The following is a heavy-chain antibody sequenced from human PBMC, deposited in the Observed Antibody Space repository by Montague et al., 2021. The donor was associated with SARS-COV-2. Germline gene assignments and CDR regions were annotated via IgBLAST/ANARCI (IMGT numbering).Heavy chain of an antibody. D-gene: IGHD3-9*01. CDR1: RGSFSNYY. CDR3: ARGRPVQGSFRHFDSISSGAFDI. J-gene: IGHJ3*02. V-gene: IGHV4-34*01. Sequence: SETLSLTCAVSRGSFSNYYCTWIRQSPGKGLEWIGEINQCGAPNXTPSLKSRVTISLDTSKKQISLNLNSVTVAATAVFFCARGRPVQGSFRHFDSISSGAFDIWAQGTLVIVSS. CDR2: INQCGAP.